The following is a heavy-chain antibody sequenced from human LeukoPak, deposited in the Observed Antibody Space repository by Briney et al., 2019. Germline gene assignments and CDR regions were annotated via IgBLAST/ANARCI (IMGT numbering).Heavy chain of an antibody. Sequence: GESLKISCKGSGYSFTSYWIGWVRQVPGKGLEWMGIIYPGDSDTRYSPSFQGQVTISADKSISTAYLQWSSLKASDTAMYYCARQGGHSGYDPYYFDYWGQGTLVTVSS. J-gene: IGHJ4*02. CDR3: ARQGGHSGYDPYYFDY. V-gene: IGHV5-51*01. CDR2: IYPGDSDT. CDR1: GYSFTSYW. D-gene: IGHD5-12*01.